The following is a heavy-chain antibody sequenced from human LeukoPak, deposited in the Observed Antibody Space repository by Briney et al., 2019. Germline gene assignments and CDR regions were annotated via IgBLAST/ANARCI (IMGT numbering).Heavy chain of an antibody. CDR3: ARETGYSSSSVYWFDP. CDR2: INPNSGGT. CDR1: GYTFTGYY. D-gene: IGHD6-6*01. V-gene: IGHV1-2*02. J-gene: IGHJ5*02. Sequence: ASVKVPCKASGYTFTGYYMHWVRQAPGQGLEWMGWINPNSGGTNNAQKFQGRVTMTSDTSISTAYMELSRLRSDDTAVYYCARETGYSSSSVYWFDPWGQGTLVTVSS.